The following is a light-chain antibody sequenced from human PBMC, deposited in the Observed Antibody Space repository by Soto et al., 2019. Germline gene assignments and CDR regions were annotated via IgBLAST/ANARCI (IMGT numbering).Light chain of an antibody. CDR2: LNTDGSH. J-gene: IGLJ2*01. CDR1: SGHSAYA. CDR3: QTWGAGMV. V-gene: IGLV4-69*01. Sequence: QSVLTQSPSASASLGTSVKLTCTLSSGHSAYAIAWHQQRPQKGPRYLLTLNTDGSHNRGDGIPDRFSGSSSGAECYLTISSYQSDDEAASSCQTWGAGMVFGGGTKVTVL.